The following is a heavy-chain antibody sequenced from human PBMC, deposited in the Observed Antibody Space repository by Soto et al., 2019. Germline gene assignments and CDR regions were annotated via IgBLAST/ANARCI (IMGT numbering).Heavy chain of an antibody. J-gene: IGHJ6*02. CDR3: ARDMAYYDFWSGSGRTASHYYGMDV. CDR2: IYYSGST. D-gene: IGHD3-3*01. CDR1: GGSISSGGYY. V-gene: IGHV4-31*03. Sequence: QVQLQESGPGLVKPSQTLSLTCTVSGGSISSGGYYWSWIRQHPGKGLEWIGYIYYSGSTYYNPSLKSRVTISVDTSKNQFSLKLSSVTAADTAVYYCARDMAYYDFWSGSGRTASHYYGMDVWGQGTTVTVSS.